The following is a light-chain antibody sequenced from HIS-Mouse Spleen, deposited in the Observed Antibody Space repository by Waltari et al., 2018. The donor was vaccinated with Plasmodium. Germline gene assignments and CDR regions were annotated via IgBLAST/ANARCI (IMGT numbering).Light chain of an antibody. J-gene: IGLJ3*02. CDR1: TLAKKY. CDR2: EDS. CDR3: YSTDSSGNHRV. V-gene: IGLV3-10*01. Sequence: SYELTQPPSVSVSPGQTARLTCSGDTLAKKYDYWYQQKSGQAPVLVIYEDSKRPSGIPERFSGSSSGTMATLTISGAQVEDEADYYCYSTDSSGNHRVFGGGTKLTVL.